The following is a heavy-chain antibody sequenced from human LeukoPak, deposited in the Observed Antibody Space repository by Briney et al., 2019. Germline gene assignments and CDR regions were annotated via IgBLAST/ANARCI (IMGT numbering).Heavy chain of an antibody. CDR2: INPSGGST. V-gene: IGHV1-46*01. Sequence: ASVKVSRKASGYTFTSYYMHWVRQAPGQGLEWMGIINPSGGSTSYAQKFQGRVTMTRDTSTSTVYMELSSLRSEDTAVYYCARDLPGADSSGYYYSSSFDYWGQGTLVTVSS. D-gene: IGHD3-22*01. CDR1: GYTFTSYY. CDR3: ARDLPGADSSGYYYSSSFDY. J-gene: IGHJ4*02.